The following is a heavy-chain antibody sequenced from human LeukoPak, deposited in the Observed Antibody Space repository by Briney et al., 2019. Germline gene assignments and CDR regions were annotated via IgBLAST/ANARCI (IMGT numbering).Heavy chain of an antibody. Sequence: GGSLRLSCAASGFTFSSYWMSWVRQAPGKGLEWVANIKQDGSEKYYVDSVKGRFTISRDNAKNSLYLQMNSLRAEDTAVYYCARGQNLLLWFGELSLYFDYWGQGTLVTVSS. CDR3: ARGQNLLLWFGELSLYFDY. CDR1: GFTFSSYW. J-gene: IGHJ4*02. CDR2: IKQDGSEK. V-gene: IGHV3-7*01. D-gene: IGHD3-10*01.